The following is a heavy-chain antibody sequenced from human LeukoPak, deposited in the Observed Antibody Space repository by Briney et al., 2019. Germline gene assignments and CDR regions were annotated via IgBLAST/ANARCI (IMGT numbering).Heavy chain of an antibody. V-gene: IGHV1-46*01. CDR3: AREGGGGIDIEPSFDY. CDR2: INPSGGST. Sequence: ASVTVSFKASVYTFTKYFIHWVRQAPGRGLEWMGTINPSGGSTGYAQKFQGRVTMTGDTSTSTVYMELSSLRSEDTAVYYCAREGGGGIDIEPSFDYWGQGTLVTVSS. J-gene: IGHJ4*02. D-gene: IGHD2-15*01. CDR1: VYTFTKYF.